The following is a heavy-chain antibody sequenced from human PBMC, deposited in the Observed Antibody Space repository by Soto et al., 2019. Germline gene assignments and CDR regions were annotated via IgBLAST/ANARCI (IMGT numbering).Heavy chain of an antibody. D-gene: IGHD2-15*01. CDR1: GFTVSSNY. V-gene: IGHV3-53*04. CDR3: ARAYCSGGSCYDY. CDR2: IYSGGST. Sequence: EVQLVESGGGLVQPGGSLRLSCAASGFTVSSNYMSWVRQAPGKGLEWVSVIYSGGSTYYTDSVKGRFTISRHNSKNTLYLQMNSLRAEDTAVYYCARAYCSGGSCYDYWGQGTLVTVSS. J-gene: IGHJ4*02.